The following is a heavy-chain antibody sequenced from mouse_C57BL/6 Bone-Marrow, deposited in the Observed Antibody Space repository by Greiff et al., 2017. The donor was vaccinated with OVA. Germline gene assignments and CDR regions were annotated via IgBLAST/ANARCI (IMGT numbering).Heavy chain of an antibody. J-gene: IGHJ2*01. CDR1: GYTFTDYE. Sequence: VQLKESGAELVRPGASVTLSCKASGYTFTDYEMHWVKQTPVHGLEWIGAIDPETGGTAYNQKFKGKAIVTADKSSSTAYMELRSLTAEDSAGYYCTELGRDYWGQGTTLTVSS. CDR3: TELGRDY. CDR2: IDPETGGT. D-gene: IGHD4-1*01. V-gene: IGHV1-15*01.